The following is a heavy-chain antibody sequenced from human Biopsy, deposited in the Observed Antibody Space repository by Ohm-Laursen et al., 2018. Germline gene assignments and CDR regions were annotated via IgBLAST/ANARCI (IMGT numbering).Heavy chain of an antibody. CDR3: ARATNSTGWPYYYFYGMDV. J-gene: IGHJ6*02. CDR2: IHYMGST. Sequence: TLSLTCPVSGDSISGGGYYWSWIRQHPGKGLEWIGYIHYMGSTNYNPSLKSRVTISVDTSKNQFSLRLTSVTAADTAVYYCARATNSTGWPYYYFYGMDVWGQGTTVTVSS. D-gene: IGHD2/OR15-2a*01. CDR1: GDSISGGGYY. V-gene: IGHV4-31*03.